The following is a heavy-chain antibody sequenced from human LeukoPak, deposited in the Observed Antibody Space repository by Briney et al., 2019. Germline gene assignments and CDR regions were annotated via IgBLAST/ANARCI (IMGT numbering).Heavy chain of an antibody. Sequence: PGGSLRLSCAASGFTFSSYAMSWARQAPGKGLVWVSRINTDGSITNYAGSVKGRFTISRDNAKNTLYLQMNSLRAEDTAVYYCARSAAGSAFDIWGQGTMVTVSS. CDR1: GFTFSSYA. CDR3: ARSAAGSAFDI. CDR2: INTDGSIT. D-gene: IGHD6-13*01. V-gene: IGHV3-74*01. J-gene: IGHJ3*02.